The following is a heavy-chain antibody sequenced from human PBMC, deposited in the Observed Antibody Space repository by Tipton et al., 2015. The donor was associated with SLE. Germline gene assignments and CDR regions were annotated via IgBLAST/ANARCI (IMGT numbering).Heavy chain of an antibody. CDR3: AKDLAGATIPEYFQH. D-gene: IGHD5-12*01. V-gene: IGHV3-33*06. J-gene: IGHJ1*01. CDR1: GFTFSSYG. Sequence: SLRLSCAASGFTFSSYGMHWVRQAPGKGLEWVAVIWYDGSNKYYADSVKGRFTISRDNSKNTLYLQMNSLRADDTAMYYCAKDLAGATIPEYFQHWGQGTLVTVSS. CDR2: IWYDGSNK.